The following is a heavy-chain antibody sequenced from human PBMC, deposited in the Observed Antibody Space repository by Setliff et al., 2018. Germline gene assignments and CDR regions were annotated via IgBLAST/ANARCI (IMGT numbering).Heavy chain of an antibody. V-gene: IGHV4-4*07. J-gene: IGHJ4*02. CDR2: IYATGGP. Sequence: ASETLSLTCGVSGDSFSSYSWNWIRQPAGRAPEWIGRIYATGGPSYNPSPKSRVIMSVDKSKNQFSLRLTSVTAADTAVYYCARDSMAGVDYWGQGTLVTVSS. D-gene: IGHD2-2*01. CDR1: GDSFSSYS. CDR3: ARDSMAGVDY.